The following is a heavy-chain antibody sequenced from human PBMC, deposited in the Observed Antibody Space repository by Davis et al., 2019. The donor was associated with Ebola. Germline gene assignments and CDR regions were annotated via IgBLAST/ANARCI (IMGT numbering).Heavy chain of an antibody. CDR1: GFTFSNYW. Sequence: PGGSLRLSCGASGFTFSNYWMSWVRQAPGKGLEWVANIKQDGSEKYYVDSVKGRFTISRDNAKNSLYLQMNSLRAEDTAVYYCARDVGYYYDSSGYGLYWGQGTLVTVSS. J-gene: IGHJ4*02. D-gene: IGHD3-22*01. V-gene: IGHV3-7*01. CDR3: ARDVGYYYDSSGYGLY. CDR2: IKQDGSEK.